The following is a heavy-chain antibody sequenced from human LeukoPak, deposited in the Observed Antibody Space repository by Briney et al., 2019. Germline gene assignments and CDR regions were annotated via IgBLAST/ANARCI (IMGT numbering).Heavy chain of an antibody. CDR1: GFTFSSYW. D-gene: IGHD2-2*01. CDR3: ARERYCSSTSRYELDY. V-gene: IGHV3-7*01. J-gene: IGHJ4*02. Sequence: GGSLRLSWAASGFTFSSYWMSWVRQAPGKGLEWVANIKQDGSEKYYVDSVKGRFTISRDNAKNSLYLQMNSLRAEDTAVYYCARERYCSSTSRYELDYWGQGTLVTVSS. CDR2: IKQDGSEK.